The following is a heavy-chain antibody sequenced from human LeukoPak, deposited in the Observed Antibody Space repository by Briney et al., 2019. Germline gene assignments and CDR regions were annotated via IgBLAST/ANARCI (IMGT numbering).Heavy chain of an antibody. CDR3: ARDLFDDRNDY. V-gene: IGHV1-46*01. Sequence: ASVKVSCKASGNTFTGYYMHWVRQAPGQGLEWMGIINPSGGSTSYAQKFQGRVTMTRDTSTSTVYMELSSLRSEDTAVYYCARDLFDDRNDYWGQGTLVTVSS. J-gene: IGHJ4*02. CDR1: GNTFTGYY. CDR2: INPSGGST.